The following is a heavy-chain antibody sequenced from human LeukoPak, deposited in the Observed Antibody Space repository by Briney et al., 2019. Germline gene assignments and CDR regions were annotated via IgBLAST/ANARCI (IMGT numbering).Heavy chain of an antibody. D-gene: IGHD3-10*01. CDR2: ISYDGSNK. V-gene: IGHV3-30*18. CDR1: GFTFSSSG. CDR3: AKRLINSGAFDI. J-gene: IGHJ3*02. Sequence: GRSLRLSCAASGFTFSSSGMHWVRQAPGKGLEWVAIISYDGSNKYYADSVKGRFTISRDNSKNTLYLQMNSLRAEDTAVYYCAKRLINSGAFDIWGQGTMVSVSS.